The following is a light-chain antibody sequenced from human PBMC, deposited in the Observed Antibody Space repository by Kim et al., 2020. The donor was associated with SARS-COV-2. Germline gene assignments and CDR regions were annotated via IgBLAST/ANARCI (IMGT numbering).Light chain of an antibody. J-gene: IGKJ5*01. CDR2: GAY. CDR1: QSVGSY. V-gene: IGKV3-15*01. Sequence: ETVMTQSPATLSVSPGERVTLSCRASQSVGSYVAWYQHKPGQGPRLLIYGAYTRATGIPVRFIGSGSETEFTLTITSLQTEDVAVYYCQQYNHCISFGQGTRLEIK. CDR3: QQYNHCIS.